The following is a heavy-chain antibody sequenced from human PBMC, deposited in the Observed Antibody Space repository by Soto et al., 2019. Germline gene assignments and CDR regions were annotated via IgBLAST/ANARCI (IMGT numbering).Heavy chain of an antibody. CDR1: GASVSGDGSY. CDR2: IHNSGST. CDR3: ARDLGSEQWFFDN. D-gene: IGHD6-19*01. V-gene: IGHV4-31*03. J-gene: IGHJ4*02. Sequence: PSETLSLTCLVSGASVSGDGSYCSWIRQHPGKGLECIGYIHNSGSTYSNPSLESRVAISIDTSKNQFSLRLNSVTAADTAVYYCARDLGSEQWFFDNWGQGILVTVSS.